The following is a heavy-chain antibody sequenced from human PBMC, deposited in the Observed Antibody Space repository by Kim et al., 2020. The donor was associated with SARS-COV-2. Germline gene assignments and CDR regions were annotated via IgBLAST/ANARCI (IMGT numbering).Heavy chain of an antibody. CDR3: TTISRTTVTTI. J-gene: IGHJ4*02. CDR2: IKSKTDGVTT. CDR1: GFAFSYAW. Sequence: GGSLRLSCAASGFAFSYAWMTWVRQAPGKGLEWVGRIKSKTDGVTTDYAAPVKDRIIISRDDSKNTLYLQMNSLRTEDTAVYYCTTISRTTVTTIWGQGTLVTVSS. V-gene: IGHV3-15*01. D-gene: IGHD4-17*01.